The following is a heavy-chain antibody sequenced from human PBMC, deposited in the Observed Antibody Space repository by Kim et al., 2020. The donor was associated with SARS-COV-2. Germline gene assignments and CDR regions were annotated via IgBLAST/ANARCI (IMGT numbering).Heavy chain of an antibody. CDR2: YTSGRT. D-gene: IGHD3-16*02. CDR3: ASALGH. J-gene: IGHJ4*02. Sequence: YTSGRTNYNPSLQRRVTMSVDMSKNQCSLKLSSVTAADTAVYYCASALGHWGQGTLVTVSS. V-gene: IGHV4-4*07.